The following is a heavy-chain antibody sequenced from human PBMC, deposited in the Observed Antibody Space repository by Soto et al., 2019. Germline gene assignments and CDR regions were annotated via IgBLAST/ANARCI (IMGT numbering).Heavy chain of an antibody. Sequence: SETLSLTCAVSGGSISSGGYSWSWIRQPPGKGLEWIGYIYHSGSTNYNPSLRGRVSMSLDTSKNQVSLNVTSVTAADTAVYYCAATPRYWGQGRLVTVSS. D-gene: IGHD2-15*01. CDR3: AATPRY. J-gene: IGHJ4*02. CDR1: GGSISSGGYS. V-gene: IGHV4-30-2*02. CDR2: IYHSGST.